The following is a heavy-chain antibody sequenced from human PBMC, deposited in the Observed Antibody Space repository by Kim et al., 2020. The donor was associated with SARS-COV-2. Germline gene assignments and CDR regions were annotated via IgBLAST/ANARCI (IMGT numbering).Heavy chain of an antibody. CDR2: ISYDGSNK. Sequence: GGSLRLSCAASGFTFSSYAMHWVRQAPGKGLEWVAVISYDGSNKYYADSVKGRFTISRDNSKNTLYLQMNSLRAEDTAVYYCARDIYFSAGTQESQRSSSGFDPWGQGTLVTVSS. CDR1: GFTFSSYA. CDR3: ARDIYFSAGTQESQRSSSGFDP. D-gene: IGHD6-6*01. J-gene: IGHJ5*02. V-gene: IGHV3-30-3*01.